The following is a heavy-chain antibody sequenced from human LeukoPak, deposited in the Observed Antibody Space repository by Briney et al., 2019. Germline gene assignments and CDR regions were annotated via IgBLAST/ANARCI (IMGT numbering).Heavy chain of an antibody. CDR3: AKGGGYGSGTYSED. CDR1: GFIFSTYG. V-gene: IGHV3-23*01. J-gene: IGHJ4*02. Sequence: GGSLRLSCAASGFIFSTYGMTWFRQAPGRGLEWVSGISGSGLNTYYADSVKGRFTSSKDNSKNMLYLQMNSLRAEDTAVYYCAKGGGYGSGTYSEDWGQGILVTVSS. D-gene: IGHD3-10*01. CDR2: ISGSGLNT.